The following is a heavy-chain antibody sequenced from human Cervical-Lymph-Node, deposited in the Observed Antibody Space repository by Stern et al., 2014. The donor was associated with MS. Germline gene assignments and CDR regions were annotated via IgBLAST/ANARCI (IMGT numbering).Heavy chain of an antibody. V-gene: IGHV4-31*03. Sequence: QVQLVESGPGLVKPSLTLSLTCTVSGGSISSGSYYWSWIRQHPGKGLEWIGYISHSWSTYYNPSLKSRLTTSVDTSKNQFSLKLSSVTAADTAVYYCARGRVRDDAFDIWGQGTLVTVSS. CDR3: ARGRVRDDAFDI. D-gene: IGHD3-10*01. CDR1: GGSISSGSYY. J-gene: IGHJ3*02. CDR2: ISHSWST.